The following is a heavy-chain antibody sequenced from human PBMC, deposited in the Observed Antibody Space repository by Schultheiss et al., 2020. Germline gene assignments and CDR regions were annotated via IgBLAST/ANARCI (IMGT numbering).Heavy chain of an antibody. D-gene: IGHD1-1*01. CDR1: GYTFTSYA. Sequence: GESLKISCKASGYTFTSYAMNWVRQAPGQGLEWMGWINTNTGNPTYAQGFTGRFVFSLDTSVSTAYLQISSLKAEDTAVYYCARAFGNEYYYYMDVWGKGTTVTVSS. CDR2: INTNTGNP. J-gene: IGHJ6*03. CDR3: ARAFGNEYYYYMDV. V-gene: IGHV7-4-1*02.